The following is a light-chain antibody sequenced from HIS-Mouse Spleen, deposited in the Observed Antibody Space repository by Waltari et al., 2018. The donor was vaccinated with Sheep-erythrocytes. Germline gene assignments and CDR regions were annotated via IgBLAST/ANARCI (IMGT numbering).Light chain of an antibody. CDR2: DVS. Sequence: QSALTQPRSVSGSPGQSVTISCTGTSRDVGGYHYVSWYQQHPGKAPKLMSYDVSKRPSGVPDRFSGSKSGNTASLTISGLQAEDEADYYCCSYAGSYNHVFATGTKVTVL. J-gene: IGLJ1*01. CDR3: CSYAGSYNHV. CDR1: SRDVGGYHY. V-gene: IGLV2-11*01.